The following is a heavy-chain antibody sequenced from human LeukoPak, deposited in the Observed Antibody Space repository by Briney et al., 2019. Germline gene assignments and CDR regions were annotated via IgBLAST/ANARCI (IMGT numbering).Heavy chain of an antibody. CDR1: GYTFTGYY. J-gene: IGHJ4*02. Sequence: ASVKVSCKASGYTFTGYYMHWVRQAPGQGLGWMGWINPNSGGTNYAQKFQGRVTMTRDTSISTAYMELSRLRSDDTAVYYCARGYYYYGSGSYFVGYWGQGTLVTVSS. V-gene: IGHV1-2*02. CDR2: INPNSGGT. D-gene: IGHD3-10*01. CDR3: ARGYYYYGSGSYFVGY.